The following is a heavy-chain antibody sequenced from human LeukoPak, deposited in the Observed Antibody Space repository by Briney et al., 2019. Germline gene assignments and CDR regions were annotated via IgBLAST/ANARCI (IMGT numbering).Heavy chain of an antibody. Sequence: SVKVSCKASGGTFSSYAISWVRQAPGQGLEWMGGIIPIFGTANYAQKFQGRVTITADESTSKAYMELSSLRSEATAVYYCARVRYQVVVVAYDAFDIWGQGAMVTVSS. D-gene: IGHD2-21*01. J-gene: IGHJ3*02. CDR1: GGTFSSYA. CDR3: ARVRYQVVVVAYDAFDI. CDR2: IIPIFGTA. V-gene: IGHV1-69*01.